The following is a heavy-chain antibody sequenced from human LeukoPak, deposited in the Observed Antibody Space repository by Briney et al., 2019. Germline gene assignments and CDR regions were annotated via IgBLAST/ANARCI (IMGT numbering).Heavy chain of an antibody. D-gene: IGHD2-15*01. CDR2: IIPIFGTA. V-gene: IGHV1-69*13. CDR3: ARAVDCSGGSCYSYYYYGMDV. J-gene: IGHJ6*02. Sequence: GASVKVSCKASGGTFSSYAISWVRQAPGQGLEWMAGIIPIFGTANYAQKFQGRVTITADESTSTAYMELSSLRSEDTAVYYCARAVDCSGGSCYSYYYYGMDVWGQGTTVTVSS. CDR1: GGTFSSYA.